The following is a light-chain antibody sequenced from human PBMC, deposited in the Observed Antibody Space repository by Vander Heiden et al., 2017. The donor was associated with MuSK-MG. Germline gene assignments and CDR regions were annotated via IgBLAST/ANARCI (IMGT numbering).Light chain of an antibody. CDR2: VAS. Sequence: DIQMTQSPSSLSASVGDRVTITCRASQSIINFLNWYQQKPGKAPKLLIYVASSLQSGVPSRFSRSASGTDFTLTISMLHPEDFATYYCQRSVATALSFGCGTRVEIK. J-gene: IGKJ4*01. CDR1: QSIINF. V-gene: IGKV1-39*01. CDR3: QRSVATALS.